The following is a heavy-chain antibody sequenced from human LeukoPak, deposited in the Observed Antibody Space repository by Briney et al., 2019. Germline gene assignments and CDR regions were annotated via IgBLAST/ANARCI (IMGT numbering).Heavy chain of an antibody. CDR2: INHSGST. Sequence: KPSETLSFTCAVYGGSFSGYCWSWIRQPPGKGLEWIGEINHSGSTNYNPSLKSRATISVDTSKNQFSLKLSSVTAAGTAVYYCARDSDFWSGYYYFDYWGQGTLVTVSS. V-gene: IGHV4-34*01. CDR1: GGSFSGYC. D-gene: IGHD3-3*01. J-gene: IGHJ4*02. CDR3: ARDSDFWSGYYYFDY.